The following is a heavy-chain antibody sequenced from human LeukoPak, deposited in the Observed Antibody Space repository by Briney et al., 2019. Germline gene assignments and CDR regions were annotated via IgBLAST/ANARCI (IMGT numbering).Heavy chain of an antibody. Sequence: SVKVSCKASGGTFSSYAISWVRQAPGQGLEWMGRIIPILGIANYAQKFQGRVTITADKSTSTAYMELSSLRSEDTAVYYCASAFPVVAATSDAFDIWGQGTMVTVSS. CDR1: GGTFSSYA. CDR3: ASAFPVVAATSDAFDI. V-gene: IGHV1-69*04. J-gene: IGHJ3*02. D-gene: IGHD2-15*01. CDR2: IIPILGIA.